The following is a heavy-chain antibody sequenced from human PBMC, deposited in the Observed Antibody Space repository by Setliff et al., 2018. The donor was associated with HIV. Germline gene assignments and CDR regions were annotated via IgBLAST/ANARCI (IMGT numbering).Heavy chain of an antibody. V-gene: IGHV4-61*01. CDR1: GGSVGSGSYY. Sequence: SETLSLTCSVSGGSVGSGSYYWSWIRQSPGKGLEWLGYIYYSGSTTYNPSLRSRVTISVDTSKNQFSLNLTSVTAADTAVYYCARLGYSGSLVGAFDIWGQGTMVTVSS. J-gene: IGHJ3*02. CDR3: ARLGYSGSLVGAFDI. D-gene: IGHD1-26*01. CDR2: IYYSGST.